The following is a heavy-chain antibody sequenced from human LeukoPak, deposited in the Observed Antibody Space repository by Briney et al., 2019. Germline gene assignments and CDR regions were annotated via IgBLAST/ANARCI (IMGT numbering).Heavy chain of an antibody. D-gene: IGHD1-14*01. V-gene: IGHV4-59*11. CDR2: IYYSGNT. CDR1: GGSLSTHH. CDR3: ARELPRSTTFIDY. J-gene: IGHJ4*02. Sequence: SETLSLTCVVSGGSLSTHHWSWIRQPPGEGLEWIGYIYYSGNTNYNPSLKSRVTISIDTSKNQFSLKLNSVTAADTAVYYCARELPRSTTFIDYWGQGTLVTVSS.